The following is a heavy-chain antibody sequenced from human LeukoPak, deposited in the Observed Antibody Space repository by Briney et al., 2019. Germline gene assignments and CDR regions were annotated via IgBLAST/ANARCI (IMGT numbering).Heavy chain of an antibody. CDR3: ASSVITMIVVATFDY. J-gene: IGHJ4*02. D-gene: IGHD3-22*01. CDR1: GYSIRSGYY. Sequence: SETLSLTXTVSGYSIRSGYYWGWIRQPPGKGLEWIGSIYHSGSTYYNPSLKSRVTISVDTSKNQFSLKLSSVTAADTAVYYCASSVITMIVVATFDYWGQGTLVTVSS. CDR2: IYHSGST. V-gene: IGHV4-38-2*02.